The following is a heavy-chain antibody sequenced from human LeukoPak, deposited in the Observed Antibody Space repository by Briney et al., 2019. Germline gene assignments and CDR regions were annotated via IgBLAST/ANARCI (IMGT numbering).Heavy chain of an antibody. CDR2: IKQDGSER. CDR3: AAYNLPPDAMGV. D-gene: IGHD5-24*01. CDR1: GFTVSNNY. Sequence: GGSLRLSCAVSGFTVSNNYMSWVRQAPGKGLEWVANIKQDGSERFYVDSVKGRFTISRDNAKNSLFLQMDSLRVEDTAVYYCAAYNLPPDAMGVWGQGTSVTVSS. J-gene: IGHJ6*02. V-gene: IGHV3-7*01.